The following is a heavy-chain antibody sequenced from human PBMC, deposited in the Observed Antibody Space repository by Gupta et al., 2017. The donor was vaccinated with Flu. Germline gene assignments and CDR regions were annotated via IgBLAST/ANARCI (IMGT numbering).Heavy chain of an antibody. CDR3: ARDSSNHGEQWLAGPFDY. CDR2: ISSSSSYI. CDR1: GFTFSSYS. D-gene: IGHD6-19*01. J-gene: IGHJ4*02. Sequence: EVQLVESGGGLVKPGGSLRLSCAASGFTFSSYSMNWVRQAPGKGLEWVSSISSSSSYIYYADSVKGRFTISRDNAKNSLYLQMNSLRAEDTAVYYCARDSSNHGEQWLAGPFDYWGQGTLVTVSS. V-gene: IGHV3-21*01.